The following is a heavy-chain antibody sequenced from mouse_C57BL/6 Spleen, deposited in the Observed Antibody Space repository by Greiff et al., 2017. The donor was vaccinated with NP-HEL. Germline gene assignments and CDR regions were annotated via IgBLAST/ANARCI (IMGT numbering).Heavy chain of an antibody. J-gene: IGHJ3*01. CDR2: INPGSGGT. CDR3: ARGGEGYYGSSYVGFAY. CDR1: GYAFTNYL. D-gene: IGHD1-1*01. Sequence: VQLQQSGAELVRPGTSVKVSCKASGYAFTNYLIEWVKQRPGQGLEWIGVINPGSGGTNYNEKFKGKATLTADKSSSTASMQLSSLTSEDSAVYFCARGGEGYYGSSYVGFAYWGQGTLVTVSA. V-gene: IGHV1-54*01.